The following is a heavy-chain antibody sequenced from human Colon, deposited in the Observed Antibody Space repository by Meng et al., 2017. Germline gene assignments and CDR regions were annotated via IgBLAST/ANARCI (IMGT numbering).Heavy chain of an antibody. V-gene: IGHV4-4*02. CDR3: ARVRLDTAMVTLDY. CDR2: IYHSGST. D-gene: IGHD5-18*01. CDR1: GGSISSRNW. J-gene: IGHJ4*02. Sequence: VRPQGSGPVLGQASGTLSLTCAVPGGSISSRNWWSWVRQPPGKGLEWIGEIYHSGSTNYNPSIKSRVTISVDKSKNQFSLKLSSVTAADTAVYYCARVRLDTAMVTLDYWGQGTLVTVSS.